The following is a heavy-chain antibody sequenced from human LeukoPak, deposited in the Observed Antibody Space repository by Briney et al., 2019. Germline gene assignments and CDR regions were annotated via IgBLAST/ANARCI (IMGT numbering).Heavy chain of an antibody. V-gene: IGHV4-39*01. Sequence: KPSETLSLTCTVSGGSISSSSYYWGWIRQPPGKGLEWIGSIYYSGSTYYNPSLKSRVTISVDTSKNQFSLKLSSVTAADTAVYYCARQGKEIQLWLQASYYYYMDVWGKGTTVTVSS. CDR3: ARQGKEIQLWLQASYYYYMDV. CDR2: IYYSGST. D-gene: IGHD5-18*01. J-gene: IGHJ6*03. CDR1: GGSISSSSYY.